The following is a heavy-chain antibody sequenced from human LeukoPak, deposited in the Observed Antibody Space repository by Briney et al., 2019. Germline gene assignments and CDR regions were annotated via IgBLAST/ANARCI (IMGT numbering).Heavy chain of an antibody. Sequence: SVKVSCKASGGTFSSYAISWVRQAPGQGLEWMGGIIPIFGTANYAQKFQGRVTITTDESTSTAYMELSSLRSEDTAVYYCARGPDFWSGYYPTLDYWGQGTLVTVSS. CDR2: IIPIFGTA. V-gene: IGHV1-69*05. D-gene: IGHD3-3*01. CDR1: GGTFSSYA. J-gene: IGHJ4*02. CDR3: ARGPDFWSGYYPTLDY.